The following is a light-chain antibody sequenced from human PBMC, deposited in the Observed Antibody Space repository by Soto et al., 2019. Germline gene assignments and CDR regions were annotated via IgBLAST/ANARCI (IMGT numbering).Light chain of an antibody. CDR3: QQYGSPPIT. J-gene: IGKJ5*01. V-gene: IGKV3-20*01. CDR1: QTVTTY. CDR2: GTS. Sequence: EIVMTQSPVTLSVSPGERATLSCRASQTVTTYLAWYQQQPGQAPRLLMSGTSTRATGTPDRFSGSGSGTDFTLTISRLEPEDFAVYYCQQYGSPPITFGQGTRLEIK.